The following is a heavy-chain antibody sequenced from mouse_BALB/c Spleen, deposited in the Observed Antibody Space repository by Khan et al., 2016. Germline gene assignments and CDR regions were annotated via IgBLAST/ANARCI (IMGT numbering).Heavy chain of an antibody. CDR2: IDPYYGDT. J-gene: IGHJ4*01. CDR1: GYSFTGYN. V-gene: IGHV1-39*01. CDR3: ARGGHYYGSYYAMDY. Sequence: VQLQQSGPELEKPGASVKISCKTSGYSFTGYNLNWVKQSTGKSLEWIGNIDPYYGDTTYNQNFKGKATLTVDKSSSTAYMQLKSLTSEDSAVYYCARGGHYYGSYYAMDYWGQGTSVTVSS. D-gene: IGHD1-2*01.